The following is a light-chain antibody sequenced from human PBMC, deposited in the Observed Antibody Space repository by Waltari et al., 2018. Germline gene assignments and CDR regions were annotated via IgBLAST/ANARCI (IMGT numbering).Light chain of an antibody. CDR1: SSDVGSYNL. CDR3: CSYAGSSTLL. Sequence: QSALTQPASVSGSPGQSITISCTGTSSDVGSYNLVSWYQQHPGKAPKLRIYEVSKRPSGVSNSFSGSKSGNTASLTISGLQAEDEADYCCSYAGSSTLLFGTGTKVTVL. J-gene: IGLJ1*01. V-gene: IGLV2-23*01. CDR2: EVS.